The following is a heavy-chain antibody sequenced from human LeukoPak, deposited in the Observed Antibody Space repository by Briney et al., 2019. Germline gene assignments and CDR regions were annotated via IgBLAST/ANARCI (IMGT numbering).Heavy chain of an antibody. J-gene: IGHJ4*02. D-gene: IGHD1-26*01. CDR2: INHSGST. Sequence: SETLSLTCAVYGGSFSGYHWSWIRQPPGKGLEWIGEINHSGSTNYNPSLKSRVTISVDTSKNQFSLKLSSVTAADTAVYYCARDPIVGATDFDYWGQGTLVTVSS. CDR1: GGSFSGYH. CDR3: ARDPIVGATDFDY. V-gene: IGHV4-34*01.